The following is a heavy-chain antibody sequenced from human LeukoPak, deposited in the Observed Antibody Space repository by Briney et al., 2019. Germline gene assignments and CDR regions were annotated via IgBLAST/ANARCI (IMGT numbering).Heavy chain of an antibody. CDR1: GFSFSSFT. CDR3: VRLINYAGDP. V-gene: IGHV3-48*04. CDR2: ISSSGTTI. D-gene: IGHD3-16*01. Sequence: PGGSLRLSCAASGFSFSSFTMNWVRQAPGKGLEWISYISSSGTTINYADSVKGRFSVSRDNAKNSLFLHMNNLRAEDTAVYYCVRLINYAGDPWGQGTEVIVSS. J-gene: IGHJ5*02.